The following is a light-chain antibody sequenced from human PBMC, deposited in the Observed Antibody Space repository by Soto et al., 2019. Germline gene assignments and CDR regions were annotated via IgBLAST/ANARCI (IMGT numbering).Light chain of an antibody. V-gene: IGLV2-14*01. CDR2: DVS. J-gene: IGLJ2*01. Sequence: QSVLTQPASVSGSPGQSITISCTGTSSDVGGYNYVSWYLQHPGKAPKLMIYDVSNRPSGVSNRFSGSKSGNTASLAISGLQAEDEGDYYCSSYASSSTPHVVFGGGTKVTVL. CDR1: SSDVGGYNY. CDR3: SSYASSSTPHVV.